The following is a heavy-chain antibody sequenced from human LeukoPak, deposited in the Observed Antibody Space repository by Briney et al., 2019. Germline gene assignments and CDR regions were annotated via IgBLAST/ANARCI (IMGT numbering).Heavy chain of an antibody. CDR2: IYYSGST. CDR3: ARVTGYMIEDYFDY. D-gene: IGHD3-22*01. V-gene: IGHV4-59*01. J-gene: IGHJ4*02. CDR1: GGSISSYY. Sequence: SETLSLTCTVSGGSISSYYWNWIRQPPGKGLEWIGYIYYSGSTNYNPSLKRRVTISVDTSKNQFPLRLSSVAAADTAVYSCARVTGYMIEDYFDYWGQGTLVTVSS.